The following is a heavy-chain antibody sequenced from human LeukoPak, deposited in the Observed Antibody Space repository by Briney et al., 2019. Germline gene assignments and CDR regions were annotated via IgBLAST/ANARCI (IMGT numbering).Heavy chain of an antibody. V-gene: IGHV3-21*01. CDR2: ISSSSSYI. J-gene: IGHJ3*02. D-gene: IGHD1-26*01. Sequence: GGSLRLSCAASGFTFSSYSMNWVRQAPGKGLEWVSSISSSSSYIYYADAVKGRFTISRDNAKNSLYLQMNSLRAEDTAVYYCARDSVGATRSAFDIWGQGTMVTVSS. CDR3: ARDSVGATRSAFDI. CDR1: GFTFSSYS.